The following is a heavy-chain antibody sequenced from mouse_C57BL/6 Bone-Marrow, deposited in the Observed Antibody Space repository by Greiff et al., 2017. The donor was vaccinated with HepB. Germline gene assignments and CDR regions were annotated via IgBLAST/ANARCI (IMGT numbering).Heavy chain of an antibody. V-gene: IGHV1-64*01. CDR2: IHPNSGST. Sequence: VQLQQPGAELVKPGASVKLSCKASGYTFTSYWMHWVKQRPGQGLEWIGMIHPNSGSTNYNEKFKSKATLAVDKSSSTAYMQLSSLTSEASAVYYCEREEIYDDYYDYAMDYWGQGTSVTVSS. J-gene: IGHJ4*01. D-gene: IGHD2-3*01. CDR3: EREEIYDDYYDYAMDY. CDR1: GYTFTSYW.